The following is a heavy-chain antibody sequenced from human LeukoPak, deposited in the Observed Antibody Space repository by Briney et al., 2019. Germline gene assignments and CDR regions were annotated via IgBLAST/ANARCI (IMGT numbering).Heavy chain of an antibody. V-gene: IGHV1-69*05. J-gene: IGHJ4*02. CDR2: IIPIFGTA. D-gene: IGHD3-16*01. Sequence: ASVKVSCKASGGTFSSYAISWVRQAPGQGLEWMGGIIPIFGTANYAQKFQGRVTITTDESTSTAYMELSSLRSEDTAVYYCARDLLDFGGTFFDYWGQGTLVTVSS. CDR1: GGTFSSYA. CDR3: ARDLLDFGGTFFDY.